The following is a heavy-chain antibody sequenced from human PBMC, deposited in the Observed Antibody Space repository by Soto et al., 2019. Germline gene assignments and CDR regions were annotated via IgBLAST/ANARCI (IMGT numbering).Heavy chain of an antibody. CDR2: IYHTGTT. J-gene: IGHJ4*02. V-gene: IGHV4-30-4*01. Sequence: QVQLQESGPGLVKPSQTLSLTCTVSGGSLSSGDYYWSWLRQPQGKGLEWIGHIYHTGTTNYNPSLKSRLTISVDTSKNQFSLNLNSLTAADSSVYYCARGNRGFDYWGQGTLVTVAS. D-gene: IGHD4-4*01. CDR3: ARGNRGFDY. CDR1: GGSLSSGDYY.